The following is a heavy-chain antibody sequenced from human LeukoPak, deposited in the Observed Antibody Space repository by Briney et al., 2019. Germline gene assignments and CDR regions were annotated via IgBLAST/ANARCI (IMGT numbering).Heavy chain of an antibody. D-gene: IGHD3-3*01. CDR3: ARDLTIFGVVIMVGWFDP. CDR1: GGAISSGSYY. Sequence: SETLSLTCAVSGGAISSGSYYWIWIRQPDGKGLEWIGRIYTSGSTNYNPSLTSRVTISVDTSKNQFSLKLSSVPAADTAVYYGARDLTIFGVVIMVGWFDPWGQGPGVTVSS. J-gene: IGHJ5*02. V-gene: IGHV4-61*02. CDR2: IYTSGST.